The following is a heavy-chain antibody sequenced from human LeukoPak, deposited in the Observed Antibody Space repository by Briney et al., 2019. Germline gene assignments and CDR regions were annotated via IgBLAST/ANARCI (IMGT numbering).Heavy chain of an antibody. CDR3: ARGGSSSWYSYNWFDP. J-gene: IGHJ5*02. D-gene: IGHD6-13*01. V-gene: IGHV1-2*02. CDR1: GYTFAGYY. CDR2: INPNSGGT. Sequence: AAAVKVSCKASGYTFAGYYMHWVRQAPGQGLEWMGWINPNSGGTNYAQKFKGRVTMTRDTSISTAYMELSRLRSDDTAVYYCARGGSSSWYSYNWFDPWGKGTLVTVSS.